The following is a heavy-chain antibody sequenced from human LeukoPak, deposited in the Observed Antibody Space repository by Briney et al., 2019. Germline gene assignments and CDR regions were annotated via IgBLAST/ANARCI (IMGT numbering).Heavy chain of an antibody. V-gene: IGHV4-4*07. D-gene: IGHD6-6*01. CDR3: ARESYSSSYLFDF. CDR1: GGSISSYY. J-gene: IGHJ4*02. CDR2: IYTSGST. Sequence: PSETLSLTCTVSGGSISSYYWSWIRQPAGKGLEWIGRIYTSGSTNYNPSLKSRVTMSVDTSKNQISLKVNSVTAADTAVYYCARESYSSSYLFDFWGRGTLVTVSS.